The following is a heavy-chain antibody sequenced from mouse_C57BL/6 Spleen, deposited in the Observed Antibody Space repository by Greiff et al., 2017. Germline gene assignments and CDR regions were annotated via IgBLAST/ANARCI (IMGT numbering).Heavy chain of an antibody. V-gene: IGHV3-6*01. CDR2: ISYDGSN. CDR3: AREETYYY. Sequence: ESGPGLVKPSQSLSLTCSVTGYSITSGYYWNWIRQFPGNKLEWMGYISYDGSNNYNPSLKNRISITRDTSKNQFFLKLNSVTTEDTATYYCAREETYYYWGQGTLVTVSA. J-gene: IGHJ3*01. CDR1: GYSITSGYY. D-gene: IGHD1-1*01.